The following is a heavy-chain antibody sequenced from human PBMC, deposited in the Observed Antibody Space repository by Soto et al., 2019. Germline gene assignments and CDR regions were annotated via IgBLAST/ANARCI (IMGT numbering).Heavy chain of an antibody. J-gene: IGHJ4*02. CDR1: GGSVSSEHYY. CDR2: FYNTGST. Sequence: SETLSLTCTVSGGSVSSEHYYWNWIRQPPGKGQEWIGYFYNTGSTNYNTSLKSRVTISLDTSKNQYSLRLSSVTTADTALYYCATGRVLYGSEYWGQGTLVTVSS. D-gene: IGHD3-10*01. V-gene: IGHV4-61*01. CDR3: ATGRVLYGSEY.